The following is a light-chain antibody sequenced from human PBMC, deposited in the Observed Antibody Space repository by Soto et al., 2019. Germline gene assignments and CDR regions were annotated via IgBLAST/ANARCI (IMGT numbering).Light chain of an antibody. V-gene: IGKV3-20*01. CDR2: GAS. CDR1: QNVNSAY. J-gene: IGKJ2*02. Sequence: EIVLTQSPGTLSLSPGERATLSCKASQNVNSAYLAWYQQKPGQAPRLLIYGASSRATGIPDRFSGSGSVTDFTLTISGLEPEDCVVYYCQQYGGSPGGTFGQGTKLEFK. CDR3: QQYGGSPGGT.